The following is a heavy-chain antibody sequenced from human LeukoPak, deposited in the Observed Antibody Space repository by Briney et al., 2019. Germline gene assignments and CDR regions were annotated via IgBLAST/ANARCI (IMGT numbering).Heavy chain of an antibody. Sequence: PGGSLRLSCAASGFTFSSYTMNWVRQAPGKGLEWVSSITSSSSYIYYADSVKGRFTISRDNAKNSLYLQMNSLRAEDTAVYYCARGGVTTYEYWGQGTLVTVSS. V-gene: IGHV3-21*01. CDR3: ARGGVTTYEY. CDR2: ITSSSSYI. J-gene: IGHJ4*02. D-gene: IGHD4-17*01. CDR1: GFTFSSYT.